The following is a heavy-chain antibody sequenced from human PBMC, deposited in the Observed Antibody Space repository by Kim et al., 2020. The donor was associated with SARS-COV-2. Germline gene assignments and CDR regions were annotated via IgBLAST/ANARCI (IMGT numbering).Heavy chain of an antibody. D-gene: IGHD6-13*01. CDR3: AKDIHRIAAAGIDY. V-gene: IGHV3-43*01. J-gene: IGHJ4*02. Sequence: ADSVKGRFTISRDNSKNSLYLQMNSLRTEDTALYYCAKDIHRIAAAGIDYWGQGTLVTVSS.